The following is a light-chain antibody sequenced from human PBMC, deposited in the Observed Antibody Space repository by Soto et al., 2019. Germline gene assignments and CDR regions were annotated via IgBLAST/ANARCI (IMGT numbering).Light chain of an antibody. Sequence: DIQMTQSPSSLSASVGDRVTITCRTSQSVSAFLNWYQLKPGKAPKLLIYGASILQSGVPSRFSGSGYGTYFTLSISSLQPEDFATYYCLQSFRKLLTFGGGTTVDLK. V-gene: IGKV1-39*01. CDR1: QSVSAF. CDR2: GAS. CDR3: LQSFRKLLT. J-gene: IGKJ4*01.